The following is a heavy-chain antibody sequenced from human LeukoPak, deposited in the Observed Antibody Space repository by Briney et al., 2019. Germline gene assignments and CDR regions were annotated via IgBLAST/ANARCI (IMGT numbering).Heavy chain of an antibody. CDR2: ISGDGTTI. D-gene: IGHD3-3*01. V-gene: IGHV3-48*03. J-gene: IGHJ4*02. CDR1: GFIFSSHE. CDR3: ARGGVLRFLEWSAPFDY. Sequence: PGGSLRLSCEASGFIFSSHEMNWVRQSPGKGLEWLSYISGDGTTIYYEDSVKGRFTISRDNAKNSLYLQMNSLRAEDTAVYYCARGGVLRFLEWSAPFDYWGQGTLVTVSS.